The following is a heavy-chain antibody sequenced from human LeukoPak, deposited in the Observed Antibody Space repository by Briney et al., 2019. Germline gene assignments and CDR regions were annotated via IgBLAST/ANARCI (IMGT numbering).Heavy chain of an antibody. Sequence: SETLSLTCTVSGGSISSSSYCWGWIRPPPGKGLEWIGSICYSGSTFYNPSLKSRVTISVDTSKNQFSLKLSSVTAADTAVYYCARLLRSGSYRWFDPWGQGTLVTVSS. V-gene: IGHV4-39*01. J-gene: IGHJ5*02. D-gene: IGHD3-10*01. CDR1: GGSISSSSYC. CDR3: ARLLRSGSYRWFDP. CDR2: ICYSGST.